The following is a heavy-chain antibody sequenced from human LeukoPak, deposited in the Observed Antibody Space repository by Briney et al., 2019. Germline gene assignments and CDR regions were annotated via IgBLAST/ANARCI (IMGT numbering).Heavy chain of an antibody. CDR1: GGSISSYY. D-gene: IGHD6-19*01. CDR2: IYYSGST. Sequence: SETLSLTCTVSGGSISSYYWSWIRQPPGKGLEWIGYIYYSGSTNYSPSLKSRVTISVDTSKNQFSLKLSSVTAADTAVYYCARTKSSVEGLCYDPWGQGTLVTVSS. J-gene: IGHJ5*02. CDR3: ARTKSSVEGLCYDP. V-gene: IGHV4-59*01.